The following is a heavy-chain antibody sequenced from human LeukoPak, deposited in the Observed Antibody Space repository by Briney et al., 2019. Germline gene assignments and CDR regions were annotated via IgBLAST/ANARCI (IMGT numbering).Heavy chain of an antibody. CDR3: ARLGGYCSSTSCAHWYFDL. CDR1: GYTFTSYY. Sequence: GASVKVSCKASGYTFTSYYMHWVRQAPGQGLEWMGIINPSGGSTSYAQKFRGRVTMTRDMSTSTVYMELSSLRSEDTAVYYCARLGGYCSSTSCAHWYFDLWGRGTLVTVSS. D-gene: IGHD2-2*01. V-gene: IGHV1-46*01. J-gene: IGHJ2*01. CDR2: INPSGGST.